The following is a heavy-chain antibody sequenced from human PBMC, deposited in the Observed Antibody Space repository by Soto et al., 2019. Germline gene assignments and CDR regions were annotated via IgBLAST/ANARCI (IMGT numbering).Heavy chain of an antibody. CDR3: ARSTYYDILTGYYYYYAMDV. CDR2: IYSEGTP. V-gene: IGHV3-53*01. CDR1: GFTVGSNY. J-gene: IGHJ6*02. Sequence: VGSLRLSCAASGFTVGSNYMSWVRQAPGKGLEWVSVIYSEGTPYYADSVKGRFTISRENSNNTLYLHMNNLRAEDTAVYYCARSTYYDILTGYYYYYAMDVWGQGTTVTVSS. D-gene: IGHD3-9*01.